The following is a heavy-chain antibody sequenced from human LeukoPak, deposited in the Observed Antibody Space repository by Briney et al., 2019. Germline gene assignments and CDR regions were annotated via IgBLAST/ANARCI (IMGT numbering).Heavy chain of an antibody. CDR2: ISPSGGIT. CDR1: GFTFSSHG. CDR3: AKDDDWGRYKH. D-gene: IGHD3-16*01. V-gene: IGHV3-23*01. J-gene: IGHJ1*01. Sequence: GGSLRLSCAASGFTFSSHGMNWVRQAPGKGLDWVSGISPSGGITYYTDSVKGRFTISRDNSKNTQSLQMNSLRAEDTAVYYCAKDDDWGRYKHWGQGTLVTVSS.